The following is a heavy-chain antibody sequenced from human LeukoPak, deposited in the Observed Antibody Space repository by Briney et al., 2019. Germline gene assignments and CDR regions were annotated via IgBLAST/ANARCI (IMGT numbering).Heavy chain of an antibody. D-gene: IGHD3-16*02. CDR1: GYTFTSYG. V-gene: IGHV1-2*02. J-gene: IGHJ4*02. CDR3: ARDRFTGSYRPFGY. CDR2: INPNSGGT. Sequence: ASVKVSRKASGYTFTSYGISWVRQAPGQGLEWMGWINPNSGGTNYAQKFQGRVTMTRDTSISTAYMELSRLRSDDTAVYYCARDRFTGSYRPFGYWGQGTLVTVSS.